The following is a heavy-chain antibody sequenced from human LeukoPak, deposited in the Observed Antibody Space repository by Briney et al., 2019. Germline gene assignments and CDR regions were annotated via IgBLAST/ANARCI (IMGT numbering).Heavy chain of an antibody. CDR1: GFTFSSYA. D-gene: IGHD6-19*01. V-gene: IGHV3-23*01. J-gene: IGHJ5*02. Sequence: QSGGSLRLSCAASGFTFSSYAMSWVRQAPGKGLEWVSAISGSGGSTYYADSVKGRFTISRDNSKNTLYLQMNSLRAEDTAVYYCARPFEKDIAVASWGQGTLVTVSS. CDR2: ISGSGGST. CDR3: ARPFEKDIAVAS.